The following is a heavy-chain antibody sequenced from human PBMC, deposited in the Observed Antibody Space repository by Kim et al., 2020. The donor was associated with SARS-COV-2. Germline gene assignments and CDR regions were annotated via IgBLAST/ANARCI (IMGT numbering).Heavy chain of an antibody. CDR1: GFTFSSYG. V-gene: IGHV3-33*01. J-gene: IGHJ6*02. D-gene: IGHD3-16*02. CDR2: IWYDGSNK. CDR3: ARSYYDYVWGSYRQSGMDV. Sequence: GGSLRLSCAASGFTFSSYGMHWVRQAPGKGLEWVAVIWYDGSNKYYADSVKGRFTISRDNSKNTLYLQMNSLRAEDTAVYYCARSYYDYVWGSYRQSGMDVWGQGTTVTVSS.